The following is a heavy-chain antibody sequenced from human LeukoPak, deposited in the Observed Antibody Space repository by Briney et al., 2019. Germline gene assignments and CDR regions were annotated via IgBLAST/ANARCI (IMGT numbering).Heavy chain of an antibody. V-gene: IGHV4-34*01. D-gene: IGHD6-13*01. CDR2: INHSGST. CDR1: GGSFSGYY. CDR3: AGDKVSSWYYFDY. Sequence: PSETLSLTCAVYGGSFSGYYWSWIRQPPGKGLEWIGEINHSGSTNYNPSLKSRVTISVDTSKNQFSLKLSSVTAADTAVYYCAGDKVSSWYYFDYWGQGTLVTVSS. J-gene: IGHJ4*02.